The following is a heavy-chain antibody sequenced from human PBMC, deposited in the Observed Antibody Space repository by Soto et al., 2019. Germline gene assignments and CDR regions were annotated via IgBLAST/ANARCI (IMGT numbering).Heavy chain of an antibody. D-gene: IGHD5-12*01. CDR3: ARDGPIMIEWLFFDY. CDR2: IIPIFGTA. CDR1: GGTFSSYA. Sequence: ASVKVSCKASGGTFSSYAISWVRQAPGQGLEWMGGIIPIFGTANYAQKFQGRVTITADESTSTAYMELSSLRSEDTAVYYCARDGPIMIEWLFFDYLGQGTLVTVST. V-gene: IGHV1-69*13. J-gene: IGHJ4*02.